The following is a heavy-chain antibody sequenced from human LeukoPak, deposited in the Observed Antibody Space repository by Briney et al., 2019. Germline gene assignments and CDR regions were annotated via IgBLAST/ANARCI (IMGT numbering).Heavy chain of an antibody. D-gene: IGHD5-18*01. CDR2: ISWNSGSI. CDR3: AKQGRVDTAMAFFDH. Sequence: GGSLRLSCAASGFTFDDYAMHWVRQAPGKGLEWVSGISWNSGSIGYADSVKGRFTISRDNAKNSLYLQMNSLRAEDTALYYCAKQGRVDTAMAFFDHWGQGTLVTVSS. J-gene: IGHJ4*02. V-gene: IGHV3-9*01. CDR1: GFTFDDYA.